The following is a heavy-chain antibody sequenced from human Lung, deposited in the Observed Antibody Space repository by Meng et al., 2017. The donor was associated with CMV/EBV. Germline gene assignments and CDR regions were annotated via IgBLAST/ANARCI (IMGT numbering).Heavy chain of an antibody. CDR1: GVSISSNIR. CDR2: IDDSGST. V-gene: IGHV4-4*02. D-gene: IGHD1-26*01. CDR3: ARGKQDAWELLAY. J-gene: IGHJ4*02. Sequence: GHLQGAGQGRVKPSGTLSLTCGVSGVSISSNIRWTWVRQPPGKGLEWIGDIDDSGSTNYNPSLNSRISISLDMSKNHFSLKVYSVTAADTAVYYCARGKQDAWELLAYWGQGALVTVSS.